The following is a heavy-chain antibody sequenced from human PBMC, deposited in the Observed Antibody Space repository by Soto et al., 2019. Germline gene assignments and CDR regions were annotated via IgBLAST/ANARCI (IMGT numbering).Heavy chain of an antibody. J-gene: IGHJ6*03. V-gene: IGHV4-4*09. CDR3: ARTLDYGHMDV. Sequence: SETLSLTCTVSGDSVRNQYWSWIRRPPGRGLEWIGYIYRSGSTKYNPSLKSRLTISADTSKNQFSLKLSSVTAADTAVYYCARTLDYGHMDVWGKGTTVTVSS. CDR1: GDSVRNQY. D-gene: IGHD3-16*01. CDR2: IYRSGST.